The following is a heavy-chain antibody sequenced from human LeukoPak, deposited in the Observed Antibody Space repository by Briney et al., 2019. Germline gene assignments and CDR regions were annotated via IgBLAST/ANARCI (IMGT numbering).Heavy chain of an antibody. CDR3: ARNQVAGRYYYYYYGMDV. D-gene: IGHD6-19*01. Sequence: PSETLSLTCTVSGGSISSYYWSWIRQPPGKGLEWIGYIYYSGSTNYNPSLKSRVTISVDTSKNQFSLKLSSVTAADTAVYYCARNQVAGRYYYYYYGMDVWGQGTTVTVSS. J-gene: IGHJ6*02. V-gene: IGHV4-59*08. CDR1: GGSISSYY. CDR2: IYYSGST.